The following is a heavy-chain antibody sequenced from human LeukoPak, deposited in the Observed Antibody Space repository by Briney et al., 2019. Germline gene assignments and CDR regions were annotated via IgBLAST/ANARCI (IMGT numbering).Heavy chain of an antibody. V-gene: IGHV3-21*01. CDR2: ISSSGSYI. D-gene: IGHD6-6*01. J-gene: IGHJ4*02. CDR1: GFTLRSYV. Sequence: GGSLRLSCVASGFTLRSYVMNWVRQTPGKGLECVASISSSGSYIYHADSVKGRFTISRDNAKNSLYLQMNSLRVEDTAVYYCSRSSEYSTSSGQNLWGQGTLVTVSS. CDR3: SRSSEYSTSSGQNL.